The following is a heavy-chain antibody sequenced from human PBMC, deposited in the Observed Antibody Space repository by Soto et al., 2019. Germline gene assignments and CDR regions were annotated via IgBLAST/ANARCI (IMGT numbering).Heavy chain of an antibody. CDR2: IWYDGSNK. Sequence: PGGSLRLSCAASGFTFSSCGMHWVRQAPGKGLEWVAVIWYDGSNKYYADSVKGRFTISRDNSKNTLYLQMNSLRAEDTAVYYCARGRDYYDSSGYYSVAIFDYWGQGTLVTASS. V-gene: IGHV3-33*01. J-gene: IGHJ4*02. CDR3: ARGRDYYDSSGYYSVAIFDY. D-gene: IGHD3-22*01. CDR1: GFTFSSCG.